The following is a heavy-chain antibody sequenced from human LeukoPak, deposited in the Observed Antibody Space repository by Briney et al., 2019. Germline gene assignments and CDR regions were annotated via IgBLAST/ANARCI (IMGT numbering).Heavy chain of an antibody. Sequence: RRESLKISCKGSGYSFTSYWIGWVRQMPGKGLEWMGIIYPGDSDTRYSPSFQGQVTISADKSISTAYLQWSSLKASDTAMYYCARNRLDSSGYKSDYYYMDVWGKGTTVTVSS. CDR2: IYPGDSDT. D-gene: IGHD3-22*01. V-gene: IGHV5-51*01. J-gene: IGHJ6*03. CDR1: GYSFTSYW. CDR3: ARNRLDSSGYKSDYYYMDV.